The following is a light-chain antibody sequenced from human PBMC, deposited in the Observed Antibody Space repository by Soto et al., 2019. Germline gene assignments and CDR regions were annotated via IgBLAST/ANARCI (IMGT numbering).Light chain of an antibody. CDR1: ELGDKP. V-gene: IGLV3-1*01. CDR3: QAWDSTTAA. Sequence: SYELTQPPSVSVSPGQTASITCSGDELGDKPASWYQQKPGQSPVLVIFKDNKRPSGIPERFSGSNSGNTATLTISGTQTMDEADYYCQAWDSTTAAFGGGTKVTVL. J-gene: IGLJ2*01. CDR2: KDN.